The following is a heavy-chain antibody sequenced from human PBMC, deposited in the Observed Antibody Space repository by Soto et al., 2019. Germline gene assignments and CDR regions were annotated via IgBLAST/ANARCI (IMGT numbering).Heavy chain of an antibody. D-gene: IGHD3-22*01. CDR1: GFTFSSYA. Sequence: PGGSLRLSCAASGFTFSSYAMCWVRRAPGKGLEWVSSISVSGDRTFYADSVRGRFTISRDNFRNALHLQMNSLRAEDTAVYYCAKDGDSITMNKPLDYWGQGTLVTVSS. J-gene: IGHJ4*02. CDR3: AKDGDSITMNKPLDY. V-gene: IGHV3-23*01. CDR2: ISVSGDRT.